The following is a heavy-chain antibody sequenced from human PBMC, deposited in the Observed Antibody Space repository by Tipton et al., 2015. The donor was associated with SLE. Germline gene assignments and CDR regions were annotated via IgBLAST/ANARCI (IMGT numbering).Heavy chain of an antibody. CDR2: IFYSGST. Sequence: TLSLTCTVSGGSVSSANYYWSWIRQPPGKGLEWIGYIFYSGSTSYNPSLESRVTMSIDTSNNHFSLDPRSVTAADTAIYYCARAAGNFGDYFDNWGQGILVTVSS. CDR1: GGSVSSANYY. CDR3: ARAAGNFGDYFDN. J-gene: IGHJ4*02. V-gene: IGHV4-61*03. D-gene: IGHD3-10*01.